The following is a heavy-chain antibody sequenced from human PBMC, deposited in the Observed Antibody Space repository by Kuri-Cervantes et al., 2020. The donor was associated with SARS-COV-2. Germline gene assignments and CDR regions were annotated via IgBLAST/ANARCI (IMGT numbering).Heavy chain of an antibody. CDR2: IYNSGST. J-gene: IGHJ3*02. V-gene: IGHV4-38-2*02. Sequence: SETLSLTCTVSGYSISSGYYWGWIRQHPGKGLEWIGSIYNSGSTYYNPSLKSRVTISVDTSKNQFSLKLSSVTAADTAVYYCARHRMADAFDIWGQGTMVTVSS. CDR1: GYSISSGYY. D-gene: IGHD2-8*01. CDR3: ARHRMADAFDI.